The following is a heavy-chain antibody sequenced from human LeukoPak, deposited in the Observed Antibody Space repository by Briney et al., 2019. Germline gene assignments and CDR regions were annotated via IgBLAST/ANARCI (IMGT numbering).Heavy chain of an antibody. D-gene: IGHD5-12*01. CDR1: GFTFSSYA. J-gene: IGHJ5*02. V-gene: IGHV3-23*01. Sequence: GGSLRLSCAASGFTFSSYAMSWVRQAPGKGLEWVSAISGSGGSTYYADSVKGRFTISRDNSKNTPYLQMNSLRAEDTAVYYCAKDLYGYVSNWFDPWGQGTLVTVS. CDR2: ISGSGGST. CDR3: AKDLYGYVSNWFDP.